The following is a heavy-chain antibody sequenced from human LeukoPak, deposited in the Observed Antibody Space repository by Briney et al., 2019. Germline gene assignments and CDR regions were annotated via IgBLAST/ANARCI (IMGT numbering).Heavy chain of an antibody. V-gene: IGHV4-34*01. CDR2: INHSGST. Sequence: PSETLSLTCAVYGGSFSGYYWSWIRRPPGKGLEWIGEINHSGSTNYNPSLKSRVTISVDTSKNQFSLKLSSVTAADTAVYYCARGYCSGGSCYGPWGQGTLVAVSS. CDR1: GGSFSGYY. J-gene: IGHJ5*02. CDR3: ARGYCSGGSCYGP. D-gene: IGHD2-15*01.